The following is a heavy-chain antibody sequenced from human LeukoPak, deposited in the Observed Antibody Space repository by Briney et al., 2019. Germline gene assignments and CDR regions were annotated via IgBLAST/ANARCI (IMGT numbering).Heavy chain of an antibody. D-gene: IGHD3-22*01. V-gene: IGHV3-21*04. CDR3: AKDHRRGYYYDSSGYYKY. J-gene: IGHJ4*02. CDR1: GFTFSSYS. CDR2: ISSSSSYI. Sequence: TGGSLRLSCAASGFTFSSYSMNWVRRAPGKGLEWVSSISSSSSYIYYADSVKGRFTISRDNSKNTLYLQMNSLRAEDTAVYYCAKDHRRGYYYDSSGYYKYWGQGTLVTVSS.